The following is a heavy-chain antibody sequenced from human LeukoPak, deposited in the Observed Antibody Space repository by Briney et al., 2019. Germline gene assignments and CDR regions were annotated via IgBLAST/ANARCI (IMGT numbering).Heavy chain of an antibody. J-gene: IGHJ4*02. Sequence: GASLQISCQGSGSIFTSYWIGWGRQVPGKGLEWMGIIYPCDSDTTYTPSFQGQVTISADHSISTAYLQWSSLKASDTAMYYCARQYSSGWGMGYHYFDYWGQGTLVTVSS. CDR3: ARQYSSGWGMGYHYFDY. CDR2: IYPCDSDT. CDR1: GSIFTSYW. V-gene: IGHV5-51*01. D-gene: IGHD6-19*01.